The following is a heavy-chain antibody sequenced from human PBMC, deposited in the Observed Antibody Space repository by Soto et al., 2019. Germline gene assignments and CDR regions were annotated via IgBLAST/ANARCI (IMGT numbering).Heavy chain of an antibody. J-gene: IGHJ4*02. D-gene: IGHD6-13*01. CDR2: INHSGST. CDR1: GGSFSGYY. CDR3: ARAAAGKGGYYFDY. Sequence: SETLSLTCAVCGGSFSGYYWSWIRQPPGKGLEWIGEINHSGSTNYNPSLKSRVTISVDTSKNQFSLKLSSVTAAGTAVYYCARAAAGKGGYYFDYWGQGTLVTVSS. V-gene: IGHV4-34*01.